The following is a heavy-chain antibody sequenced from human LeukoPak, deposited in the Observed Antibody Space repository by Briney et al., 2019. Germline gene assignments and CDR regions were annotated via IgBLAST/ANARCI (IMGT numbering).Heavy chain of an antibody. J-gene: IGHJ4*02. Sequence: GGSLRLSCAASGFTFDDYAMHWVRQAPGKGLEWVSGISWNSGSIGYADSVKGRFTISRDNAKNSLYLQMNSLRAEDTALYYCAKSQGDGYNFKGETAYFDYWGQGTLVTVSS. CDR2: ISWNSGSI. CDR1: GFTFDDYA. D-gene: IGHD5-24*01. CDR3: AKSQGDGYNFKGETAYFDY. V-gene: IGHV3-9*01.